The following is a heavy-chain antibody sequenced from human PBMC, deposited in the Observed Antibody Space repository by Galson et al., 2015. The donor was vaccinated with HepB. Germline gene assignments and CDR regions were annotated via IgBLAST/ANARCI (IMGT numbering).Heavy chain of an antibody. CDR1: GGSIRSYY. V-gene: IGHV4-59*13. CDR3: ARGPGWARSLPNY. D-gene: IGHD6-19*01. Sequence: SETLSLTCTVSGGSIRSYYWSWIRQPPNKGLQYIGSIFYSGTTNYNPSLKSRVTISLDTSKNQFSLKLRSVTSADTAVYYCARGPGWARSLPNYWGRGTLVTVSS. J-gene: IGHJ4*02. CDR2: IFYSGTT.